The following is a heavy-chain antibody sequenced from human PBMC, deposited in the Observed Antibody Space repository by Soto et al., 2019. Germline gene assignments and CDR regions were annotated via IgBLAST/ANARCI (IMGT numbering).Heavy chain of an antibody. CDR2: ISAYNGDT. V-gene: IGHV1-18*04. CDR3: ASDPGCVLAGALRGWVDP. CDR1: AYTFTTYG. D-gene: IGHD1-26*01. Sequence: QVQLVQSGSEVKRPGASVKVSCKTSAYTFTTYGVNWVRQAPGQGLEWMGWISAYNGDTNYAQKLQGIVTMTTDTSTSTAYMELRSLTSNDTALYYCASDPGCVLAGALRGWVDPWGQGTLVTVSS. J-gene: IGHJ5*02.